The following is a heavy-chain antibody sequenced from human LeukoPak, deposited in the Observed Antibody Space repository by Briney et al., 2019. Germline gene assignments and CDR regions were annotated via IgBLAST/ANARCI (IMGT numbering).Heavy chain of an antibody. V-gene: IGHV3-11*01. CDR3: AKASTFGELNRPFDY. Sequence: PGGSLRLSCAASGFTFSDYYMSWIRQAPGQGLEWVSYISSSGRTIHYADSVKGRFTISRDNAKNSLYLEMNSLRAEDTAVYYCAKASTFGELNRPFDYWGQGTLVTVSS. CDR1: GFTFSDYY. D-gene: IGHD3-10*01. CDR2: ISSSGRTI. J-gene: IGHJ4*02.